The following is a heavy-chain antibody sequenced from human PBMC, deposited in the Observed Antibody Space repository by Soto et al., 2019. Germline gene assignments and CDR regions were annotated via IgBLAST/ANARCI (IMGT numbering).Heavy chain of an antibody. Sequence: AGGSLRLSCAASGFTFSSYGMHWVRQAPGKGLEWVAVISYDGSNKYYADSVKGRFTISRDNSKNTLYLQMNSLRAEDTAVYYCAKAGGYDFWSGPLRYFYYYGMDVWGQGTTVTVS. CDR1: GFTFSSYG. J-gene: IGHJ6*02. CDR3: AKAGGYDFWSGPLRYFYYYGMDV. CDR2: ISYDGSNK. V-gene: IGHV3-30*18. D-gene: IGHD3-3*01.